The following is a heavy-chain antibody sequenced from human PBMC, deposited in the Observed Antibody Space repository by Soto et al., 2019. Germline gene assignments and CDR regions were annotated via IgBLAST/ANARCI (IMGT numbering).Heavy chain of an antibody. Sequence: EVQLVESGGGLVKPGGSLRLSCAASGFTFSSYSMTWVRQAPGKGLEWVSSINSRSSSIYYADSVKGRFTISRDNAKNSLYRPMNSLRAEDTAVYYCARSPSGDYWGQGTLVTVSS. D-gene: IGHD3-10*01. J-gene: IGHJ4*02. CDR2: INSRSSSI. CDR1: GFTFSSYS. V-gene: IGHV3-21*01. CDR3: ARSPSGDY.